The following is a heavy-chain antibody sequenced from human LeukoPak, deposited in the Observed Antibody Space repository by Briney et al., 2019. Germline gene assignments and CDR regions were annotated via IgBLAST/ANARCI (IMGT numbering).Heavy chain of an antibody. Sequence: GGSLRLSCAASGFTFSSYGMHWVRQAPGKGLEWVAFIRYDGSNKYYADSVKGRFTISRDNSKNTLYLQMNSLRAEDTAVYYCAKDVPSVLRFLEWSKFDYWGQGTLVTVSS. CDR1: GFTFSSYG. CDR2: IRYDGSNK. V-gene: IGHV3-30*02. CDR3: AKDVPSVLRFLEWSKFDY. D-gene: IGHD3-3*01. J-gene: IGHJ4*02.